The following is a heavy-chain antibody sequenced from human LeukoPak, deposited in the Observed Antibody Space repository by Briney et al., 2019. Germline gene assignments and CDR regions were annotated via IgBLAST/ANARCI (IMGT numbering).Heavy chain of an antibody. CDR3: ARDRGPRTGFMVREAYDY. D-gene: IGHD3-10*01. CDR2: ISYDGNSK. Sequence: GRSLRLSCAASGFTFSNYAMHWVRQAPGKGLEWVAVISYDGNSKYYEDSAKGRFTISRDNSKNTLYLQMSSLRAEDTAVYYCARDRGPRTGFMVREAYDYWGQGTLVTVSS. J-gene: IGHJ4*02. V-gene: IGHV3-30*04. CDR1: GFTFSNYA.